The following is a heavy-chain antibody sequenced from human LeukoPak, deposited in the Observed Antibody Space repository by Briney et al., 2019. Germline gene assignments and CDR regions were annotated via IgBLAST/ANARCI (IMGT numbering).Heavy chain of an antibody. CDR1: GFTVSSNE. J-gene: IGHJ4*02. D-gene: IGHD2-2*01. Sequence: GGSLRLSCAASGFTVSSNEMSWVRQAPGKGLEWVSSISGGSTYYADSRKGRFTISRDNSKNTLYLQMNSLRAEDTAVYYCAKDRDILVVPGPRTGTDFDYWGQGTLVAVSS. V-gene: IGHV3-38-3*01. CDR2: ISGGST. CDR3: AKDRDILVVPGPRTGTDFDY.